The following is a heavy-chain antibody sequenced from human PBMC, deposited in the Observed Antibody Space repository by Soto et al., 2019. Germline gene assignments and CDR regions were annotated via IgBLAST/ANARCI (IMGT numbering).Heavy chain of an antibody. J-gene: IGHJ3*02. D-gene: IGHD4-17*01. CDR1: GFTFSSYW. CDR2: INSDGSST. Sequence: GGSLRLSCAASGFTFSSYWMHWVRQAPGKGLVWVSRINSDGSSTSYADSVKGRFTISRDNAKNTLYLQMNSLRAEDTAVYYCARAFTVTTRANAFDIWGQGTMVTVSS. V-gene: IGHV3-74*01. CDR3: ARAFTVTTRANAFDI.